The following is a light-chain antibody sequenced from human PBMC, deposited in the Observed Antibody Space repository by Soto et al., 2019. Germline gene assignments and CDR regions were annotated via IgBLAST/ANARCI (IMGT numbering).Light chain of an antibody. CDR1: RSNIGTNT. CDR3: AAWDDSLNGL. V-gene: IGLV1-44*01. CDR2: SNN. Sequence: QSVLTQPPSASGTPGQRVTISCSGSRSNIGTNTVNWYQQFPGTAPKLLIYSNNQRPSGVPDRFSGSKSGTSASLAISGLQSEYEADYFCAAWDDSLNGLFGTGTKLTVL. J-gene: IGLJ1*01.